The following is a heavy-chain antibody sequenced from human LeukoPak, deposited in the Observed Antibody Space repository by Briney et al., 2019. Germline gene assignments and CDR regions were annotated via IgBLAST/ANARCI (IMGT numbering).Heavy chain of an antibody. Sequence: ASVKVSCKASGYTFTSYCISWVRQAPGQGLEWMVWISAYNGNTNYAQKLQGRVTMTTDTSTSTAYMELRSLRSDDTAVYYCARSTVVAATRCDAFDIWGQGTMVTVSS. J-gene: IGHJ3*02. CDR1: GYTFTSYC. V-gene: IGHV1-18*01. CDR2: ISAYNGNT. D-gene: IGHD2-15*01. CDR3: ARSTVVAATRCDAFDI.